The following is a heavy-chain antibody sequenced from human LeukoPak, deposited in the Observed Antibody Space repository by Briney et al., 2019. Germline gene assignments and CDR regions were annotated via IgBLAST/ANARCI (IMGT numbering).Heavy chain of an antibody. D-gene: IGHD6-19*01. CDR2: MNPNSGNT. V-gene: IGHV1-8*01. CDR1: GYTFTSYD. Sequence: ASVKVSCKASGYTFTSYDINWVRQATGQGLEWMGWMNPNSGNTGYAQKVQGRVTLTRDTSTNTVYLDLRSLRSDDTAVYYCARNGLMAGHFDYWGQGTLVTVSS. CDR3: ARNGLMAGHFDY. J-gene: IGHJ4*02.